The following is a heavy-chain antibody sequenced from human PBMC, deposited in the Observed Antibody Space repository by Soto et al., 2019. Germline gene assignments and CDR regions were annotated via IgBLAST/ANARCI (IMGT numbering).Heavy chain of an antibody. V-gene: IGHV1-2*04. J-gene: IGHJ5*02. CDR3: ARGKGYCSSPSCYPGAWFDP. CDR2: INPNSGGT. CDR1: GYTFTGYY. Sequence: QVQLVQSGAEVKKPGASVKVSCKASGYTFTGYYMHWVRQAPGQGLEWMGWINPNSGGTNYAQKFQGWVTMTRGTSISTAYMELSRLRSDGTGVYYCARGKGYCSSPSCYPGAWFDPWGQGTLVTVSS. D-gene: IGHD2-2*01.